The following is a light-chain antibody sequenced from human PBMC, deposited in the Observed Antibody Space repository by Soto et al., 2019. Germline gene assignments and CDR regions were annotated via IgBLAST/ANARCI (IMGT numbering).Light chain of an antibody. CDR3: QKFNKWPWT. CDR1: ESVGST. J-gene: IGKJ1*01. Sequence: EIVMTESPVTLSGSPGERATLSCRAGESVGSTLARYQQKPGQPPRLLIYDASMRETGVPPRFSGSGSGTEFTLTISNLQSEAFAIYFCQKFNKWPWTFGQGTKVDIK. CDR2: DAS. V-gene: IGKV3-15*01.